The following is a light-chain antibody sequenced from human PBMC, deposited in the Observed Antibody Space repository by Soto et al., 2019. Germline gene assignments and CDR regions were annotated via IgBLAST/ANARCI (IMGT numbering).Light chain of an antibody. CDR1: SSDVGSYYY. CDR3: SSYSSTTTPYV. V-gene: IGLV2-14*01. Sequence: QSALTQPASVSGSLGQSITMSCTGTSSDVGSYYYVSWYQQHPGKAPKLIIYEVSNRPSGVSNRFSGSKSDNTASLTIFGLQAADEDAYYCSSYSSTTTPYVFGTGTKLTVL. J-gene: IGLJ1*01. CDR2: EVS.